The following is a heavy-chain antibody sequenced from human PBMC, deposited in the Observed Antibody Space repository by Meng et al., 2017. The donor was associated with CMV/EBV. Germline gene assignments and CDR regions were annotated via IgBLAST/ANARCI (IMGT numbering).Heavy chain of an antibody. Sequence: GESLKISCAASGFTFDDYAMHWVRQAPGKGLEWVSGISWNSGSIGYADSVKGRFTISRDNAKNSLYLQMNSLRAEDTALYYCAKGHSSSGFYYYYGMDVWGQGTTVTVSS. CDR3: AKGHSSSGFYYYYGMDV. CDR2: ISWNSGSI. V-gene: IGHV3-9*01. D-gene: IGHD6-6*01. J-gene: IGHJ6*02. CDR1: GFTFDDYA.